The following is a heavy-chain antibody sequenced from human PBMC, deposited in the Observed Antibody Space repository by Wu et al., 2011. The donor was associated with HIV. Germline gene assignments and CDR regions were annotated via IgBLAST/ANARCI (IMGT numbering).Heavy chain of an antibody. V-gene: IGHV1-2*02. Sequence: QVQLVQSGAEVKKPGASVKVSCKASGYTFTGYYMHWVRQAPGQGLEWMGWINPNSGGSNYAQKFQGRVTMTRDTSISTAYMELNRLRSDDTAVYYCARDPRTYDILTGYYLDYWGQGTLVTVSS. J-gene: IGHJ4*02. CDR2: INPNSGGS. CDR3: ARDPRTYDILTGYYLDY. CDR1: GYTFTGYY. D-gene: IGHD3-9*01.